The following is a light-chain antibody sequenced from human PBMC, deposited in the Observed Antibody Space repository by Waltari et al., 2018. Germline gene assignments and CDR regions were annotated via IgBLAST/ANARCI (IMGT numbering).Light chain of an antibody. J-gene: IGKJ1*01. CDR2: GAS. CDR1: ESVSRA. CDR3: QQYLRLPVT. V-gene: IGKV3-20*01. Sequence: EIALTQSPGTLSLSVGESATVSCRARESVSRALAWYQQKPGQAPRLLIYGASTRATGIPDRFSGSGSGTDFSLTISRLEPDDFAVYYCQQYLRLPVTFGQGTTVEI.